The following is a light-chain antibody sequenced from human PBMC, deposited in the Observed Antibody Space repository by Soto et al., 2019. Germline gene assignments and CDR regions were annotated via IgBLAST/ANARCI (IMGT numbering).Light chain of an antibody. V-gene: IGKV1-5*03. CDR1: QSISSW. J-gene: IGKJ2*01. Sequence: DIQMTQSPSTLSASVGDRVTITCRASQSISSWLAWYQQQPGKAPKLLIYKASSLESGVPSRFSGSGSGTEFTLTISRLQPDDFATYYCQQYNSYLYTFGQGTKLEIK. CDR3: QQYNSYLYT. CDR2: KAS.